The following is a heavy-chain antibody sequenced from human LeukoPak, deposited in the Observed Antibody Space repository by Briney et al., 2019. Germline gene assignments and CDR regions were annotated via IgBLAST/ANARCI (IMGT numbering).Heavy chain of an antibody. Sequence: SETLSLTCTVSGGSISSGGYYWSWIRQHPVKGLERIGNIYYSGSTYYNPSLKSRVTISVDTSKNQFSLRLSSVTAADTAVYHCAGGPFVRSPLYFDYWGQGTLVTVSS. D-gene: IGHD3-3*01. CDR1: GGSISSGGYY. V-gene: IGHV4-31*03. J-gene: IGHJ4*02. CDR3: AGGPFVRSPLYFDY. CDR2: IYYSGST.